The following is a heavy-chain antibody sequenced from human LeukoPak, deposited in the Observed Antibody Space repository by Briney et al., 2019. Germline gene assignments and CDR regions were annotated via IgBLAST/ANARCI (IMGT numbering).Heavy chain of an antibody. Sequence: GSSVKVSCKASGGTFSSYAISWVRQAPGQGLEWMGGIIPIFGTANYAQKFQGRVTITTDESTSTTYMELSSLRSEDTAVYYCAAYYYDSSGYSIGVYYWGQGTLVTVSS. CDR2: IIPIFGTA. D-gene: IGHD3-22*01. J-gene: IGHJ4*02. CDR3: AAYYYDSSGYSIGVYY. V-gene: IGHV1-69*05. CDR1: GGTFSSYA.